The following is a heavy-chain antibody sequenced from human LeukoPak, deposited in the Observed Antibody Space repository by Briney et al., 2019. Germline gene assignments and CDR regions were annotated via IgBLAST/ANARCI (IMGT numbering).Heavy chain of an antibody. CDR3: ARGAPPPYYYDSSDVFDY. CDR2: IYYSGST. CDR1: GGSISSHY. D-gene: IGHD3-22*01. Sequence: SETLSLTCTVSGGSISSHYWSWIRQPPGKGLEWTGYIYYSGSTNYNPSLKSRVTISVDTSKNQFSLKLSSVTAADTAVYYCARGAPPPYYYDSSDVFDYWGQGTLVTVSS. V-gene: IGHV4-59*11. J-gene: IGHJ4*02.